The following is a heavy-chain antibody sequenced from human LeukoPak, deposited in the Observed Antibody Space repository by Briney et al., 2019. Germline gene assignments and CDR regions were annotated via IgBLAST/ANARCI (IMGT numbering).Heavy chain of an antibody. D-gene: IGHD1-26*01. V-gene: IGHV4-59*08. Sequence: PSEILSLTCTVFGGSISSYDWSWIRQPPGKGLECIGYMFHSGRTNYNPSLESRVTISVDTSKNQFSLKLSSVTAADTAVYYCARHSGSTGENWFDPWGQGTLVTVSS. CDR1: GGSISSYD. CDR2: MFHSGRT. J-gene: IGHJ5*02. CDR3: ARHSGSTGENWFDP.